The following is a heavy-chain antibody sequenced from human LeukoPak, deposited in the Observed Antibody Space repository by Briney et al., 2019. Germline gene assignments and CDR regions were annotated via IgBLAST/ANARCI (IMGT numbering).Heavy chain of an antibody. Sequence: AGGSLRLSCAASGFTFSSYWMHWVRQAPGKGLVLVSRINSDGSSTSYADSVKGRFTISRDNAKNTLYLQMNSLRAEDTAVYYCARDSGRYYGYWGQGTLVTVSS. CDR1: GFTFSSYW. CDR2: INSDGSST. CDR3: ARDSGRYYGY. J-gene: IGHJ4*02. V-gene: IGHV3-74*01. D-gene: IGHD1-26*01.